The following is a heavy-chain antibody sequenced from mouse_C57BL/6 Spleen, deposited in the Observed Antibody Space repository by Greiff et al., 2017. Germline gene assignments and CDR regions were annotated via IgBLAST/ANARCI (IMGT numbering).Heavy chain of an antibody. CDR1: GYAFSSSW. D-gene: IGHD1-1*01. CDR3: ERYYYGSTHYFDY. J-gene: IGHJ2*01. CDR2: IYPGDGDT. V-gene: IGHV1-82*01. Sequence: QVQLKESGPELVKPGASVKISCTASGYAFSSSWMNWVQQRPGKGLEWIGRIYPGDGDTNYNGKFKGKATLTADKSSSTAYMQLSSLTSEDSAVYFCERYYYGSTHYFDYWGQGTTLTVSS.